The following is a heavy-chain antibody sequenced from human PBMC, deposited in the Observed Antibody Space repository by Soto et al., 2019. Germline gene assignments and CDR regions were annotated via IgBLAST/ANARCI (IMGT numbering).Heavy chain of an antibody. CDR2: IIGNIGKT. CDR3: ARVDSSGYYNSYYYYYGMDV. CDR1: GCTFNNYG. D-gene: IGHD3-22*01. Sequence: ASVKVSCKASGCTFNNYGISWVRQAPGQGLEWMGWIIGNIGKTNYAPRLQGRVTMTTDKSTSTAYMELRSLRSEDTAVYYCARVDSSGYYNSYYYYYGMDVWGQGTTVTVSS. J-gene: IGHJ6*02. V-gene: IGHV1-18*01.